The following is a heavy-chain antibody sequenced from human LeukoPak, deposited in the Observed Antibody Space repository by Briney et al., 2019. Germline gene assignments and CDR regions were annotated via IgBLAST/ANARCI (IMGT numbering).Heavy chain of an antibody. CDR3: ARGRRGYYDSSGYYYFDY. D-gene: IGHD3-22*01. CDR2: INHSGST. V-gene: IGHV4-34*01. CDR1: GGFFSGYY. J-gene: IGHJ4*02. Sequence: PSETLSLTCAVYGGFFSGYYWSWIRQPPGKGLEWIGEINHSGSTNYNPSLKSRVTISVDTSKNQFSLKLSSVTAADTAVYYCARGRRGYYDSSGYYYFDYWGQGTLVTVSS.